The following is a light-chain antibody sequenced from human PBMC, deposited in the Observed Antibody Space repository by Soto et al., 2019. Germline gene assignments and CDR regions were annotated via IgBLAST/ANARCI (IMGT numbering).Light chain of an antibody. V-gene: IGLV7-43*01. J-gene: IGLJ2*01. CDR2: STM. CDR1: SGAVTSDSY. CDR3: LLYYGGPVV. Sequence: CASSSGAVTSDSYPSWFQQKPGQAPRALIYSTMDKHSWTPARFSGSLLGGKAALTLTGVQPEDEADYYCLLYYGGPVVFGGGTKLTVL.